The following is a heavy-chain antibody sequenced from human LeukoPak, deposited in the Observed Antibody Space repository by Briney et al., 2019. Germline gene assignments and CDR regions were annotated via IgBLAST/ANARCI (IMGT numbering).Heavy chain of an antibody. V-gene: IGHV4-61*02. CDR3: ASLRTATRDY. CDR1: SGSISSGSYY. CDR2: ISTSGST. Sequence: PSETLSLTCTVSSGSISSGSYYWSWIRQPAGKGLEWIGRISTSGSTNYNPSLKSRVTISVDTSKNQFSLKLSSVTAADTAVYYCASLRTATRDYWGQGTLVTVSS. D-gene: IGHD1-14*01. J-gene: IGHJ4*02.